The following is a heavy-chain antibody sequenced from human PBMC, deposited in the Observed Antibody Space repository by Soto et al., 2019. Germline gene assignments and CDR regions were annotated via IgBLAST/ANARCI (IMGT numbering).Heavy chain of an antibody. V-gene: IGHV4-59*08. J-gene: IGHJ3*02. CDR3: AKWVSPHHAFDI. Sequence: QVQLQESGPGLVLPSETLSLACSVTGGSISDIFWNWVRRPPGKGLEWIGYAHYSRTAKYNPSLKSRVTMSLDSSKNQISLRVSSVTAADTAIYYCAKWVSPHHAFDIWGHGTMVTVSS. D-gene: IGHD1-26*01. CDR1: GGSISDIF. CDR2: AHYSRTA.